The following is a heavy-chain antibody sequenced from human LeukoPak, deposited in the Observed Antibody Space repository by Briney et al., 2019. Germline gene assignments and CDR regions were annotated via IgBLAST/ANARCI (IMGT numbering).Heavy chain of an antibody. CDR3: TKRSDFDF. Sequence: EASVKISCTTFGYTFIDDYLHWVRQAPGQGLEWMGWINPSSGNTRLAQKFQGRLFLTRDPSINTGYMELTSLRSDDTAVYYCTKRSDFDFWGQGTMVAVSS. V-gene: IGHV1-2*02. CDR1: GYTFIDDY. D-gene: IGHD3-3*01. CDR2: INPSSGNT. J-gene: IGHJ4*02.